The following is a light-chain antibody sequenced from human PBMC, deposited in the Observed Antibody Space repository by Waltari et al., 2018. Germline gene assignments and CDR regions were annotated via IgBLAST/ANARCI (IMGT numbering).Light chain of an antibody. J-gene: IGLJ3*02. V-gene: IGLV1-44*01. CDR3: AAWDDSLNGV. CDR1: STHIGTKT. CDR2: SNN. Sequence: QSVLTQPPSASGAPGQRVTISCFGSSTHIGTKTVTWYQQLPGTAPKLLIYSNNQRPSGVPDRFSGSKSGTSASLAISGLQSEDEADYYCAAWDDSLNGVFGGGTKLTVL.